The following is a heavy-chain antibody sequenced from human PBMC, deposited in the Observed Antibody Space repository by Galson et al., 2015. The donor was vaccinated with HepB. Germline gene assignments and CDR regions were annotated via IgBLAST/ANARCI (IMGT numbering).Heavy chain of an antibody. CDR2: ITSSSANI. D-gene: IGHD3-3*01. J-gene: IGHJ6*03. CDR3: TILRLLEWLGDFTDV. V-gene: IGHV3-21*06. CDR1: GFTFSHYS. Sequence: SLRLSCAASGFTFSHYSMNWVRQAPGKGLEWVSTITSSSANIFYADSVRGRFTVSRDDGNNSLFLQMNSLGPDDTAVYYCTILRLLEWLGDFTDVWGKGTTVTVSS.